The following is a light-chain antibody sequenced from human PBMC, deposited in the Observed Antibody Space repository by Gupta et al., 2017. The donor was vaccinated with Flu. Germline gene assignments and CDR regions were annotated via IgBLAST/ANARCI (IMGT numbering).Light chain of an antibody. CDR2: AAS. CDR1: QSVSSSY. CDR3: QQYGSSLL. Sequence: GERATLSCRASQSVSSSYLAWYQQKPGQAPRLLIYAASSRATGIPDRFSGSGSGTDFTLIISRLEPEDFAMYYCQQYGSSLLFGPGTKVDIK. J-gene: IGKJ3*01. V-gene: IGKV3-20*01.